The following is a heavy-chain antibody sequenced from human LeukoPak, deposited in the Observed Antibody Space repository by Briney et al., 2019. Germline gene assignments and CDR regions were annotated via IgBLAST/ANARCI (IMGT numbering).Heavy chain of an antibody. CDR3: ARNDYYYYYGMDV. V-gene: IGHV4-34*01. Sequence: SETLSLTCAVYGGSFSGYYWSWIRQPPGKGLEWIGEINHSGSTNYNPSLKSRVTISVDTSKNQFSLKLSSVTAADTAVYYCARNDYYYYYGMDVWGRGTTVTVSS. CDR2: INHSGST. CDR1: GGSFSGYY. J-gene: IGHJ6*02.